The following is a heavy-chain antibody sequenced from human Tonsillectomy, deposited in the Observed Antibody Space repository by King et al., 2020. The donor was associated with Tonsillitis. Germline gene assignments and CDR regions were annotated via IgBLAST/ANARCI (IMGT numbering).Heavy chain of an antibody. CDR1: GFTFSNPW. CDR3: TPGGSSWYEGPGYTYDGMDV. V-gene: IGHV3-15*01. J-gene: IGHJ6*02. Sequence: VQLVESGGGLVKPGGSLRLSCAASGFTFSNPWMSWVRQAPGKGLEWVGRIKTKTDGGTTDYAAPVKGRYTISTDDSKNTLYLQMNSLKTEDTAVYYCTPGGSSWYEGPGYTYDGMDVWGQGATVTVSS. D-gene: IGHD6-13*01. CDR2: IKTKTDGGTT.